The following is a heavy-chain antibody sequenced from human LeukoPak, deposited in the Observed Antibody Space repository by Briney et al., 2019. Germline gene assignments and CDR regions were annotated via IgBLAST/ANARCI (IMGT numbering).Heavy chain of an antibody. Sequence: GGSLRLSCAASGFTFSSYWMSWVRQAPGKGLEWVANINQDGSEKYYVDSVKGRFTISRDNAKNSLYLQMNSLRAEDTAVYYCARGSSLGYCTNGVCYFDYWGQGTLVTVSS. CDR2: INQDGSEK. CDR3: ARGSSLGYCTNGVCYFDY. D-gene: IGHD2-8*01. J-gene: IGHJ4*02. CDR1: GFTFSSYW. V-gene: IGHV3-7*01.